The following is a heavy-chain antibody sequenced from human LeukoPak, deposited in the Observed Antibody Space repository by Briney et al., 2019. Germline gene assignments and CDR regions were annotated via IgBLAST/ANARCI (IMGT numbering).Heavy chain of an antibody. CDR2: ISSSSSTI. CDR3: ARGSGSYSFNPLGFDP. V-gene: IGHV3-48*01. Sequence: GGSLRLSCAASGFTFSSYSLNWVRQAPGKGLEWVSYISSSSSTIYYADSVKGRFTISRDNAENSLYLQMNSLRAEDTAVYYCARGSGSYSFNPLGFDPWGQGTLVTVSS. J-gene: IGHJ5*02. D-gene: IGHD1-26*01. CDR1: GFTFSSYS.